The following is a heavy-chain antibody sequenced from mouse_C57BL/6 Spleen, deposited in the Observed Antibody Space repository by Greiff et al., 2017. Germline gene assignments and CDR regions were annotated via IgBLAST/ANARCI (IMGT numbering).Heavy chain of an antibody. V-gene: IGHV1-39*01. D-gene: IGHD2-5*01. Sequence: EVKLMESGPELVKPGASVKISCKASGYSFTDYNMNWVKQSNGKSLEWIGVINPNYGTTSYNQKFKGKATLTVDQSSSTAYMQLNSLTSEDSAVYYCAREVYYSNRGAMDYWGQGTSVTVSS. CDR2: INPNYGTT. CDR3: AREVYYSNRGAMDY. CDR1: GYSFTDYN. J-gene: IGHJ4*01.